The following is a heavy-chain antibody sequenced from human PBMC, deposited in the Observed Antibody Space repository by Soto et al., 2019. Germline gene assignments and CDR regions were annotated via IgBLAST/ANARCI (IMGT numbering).Heavy chain of an antibody. CDR2: ISASGGSR. CDR1: GFTFNSYG. CDR3: ARRYYYDGSGPYGMDV. J-gene: IGHJ6*02. D-gene: IGHD3-22*01. V-gene: IGHV3-23*01. Sequence: GGSLRLSCAVSGFTFNSYGMSWVRQAPGKGLEWVSAISASGGSRYYADSAKGRFTISTDNSKKTLFLQMNSLRAEDTAVYYCARRYYYDGSGPYGMDVWGQGTPVTVSS.